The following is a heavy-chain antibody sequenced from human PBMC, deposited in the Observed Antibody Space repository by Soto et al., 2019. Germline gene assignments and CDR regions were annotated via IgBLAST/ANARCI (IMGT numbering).Heavy chain of an antibody. D-gene: IGHD6-13*01. Sequence: SATLSLTCTVTGNSDNGYYWSWMRQHAGMGRECMGYVYYSGSTNYNPSLKSRVTISVDTSKNQISLRLKSVTAADTAVYYCARAETSGIHYFDYWGQGSLVTV. CDR2: VYYSGST. V-gene: IGHV4-59*02. CDR1: GNSDNGYY. J-gene: IGHJ4*02. CDR3: ARAETSGIHYFDY.